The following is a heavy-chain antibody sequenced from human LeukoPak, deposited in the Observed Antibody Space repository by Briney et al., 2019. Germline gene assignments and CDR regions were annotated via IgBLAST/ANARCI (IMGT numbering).Heavy chain of an antibody. J-gene: IGHJ4*02. V-gene: IGHV1-2*02. CDR1: GYTFTGYY. CDR2: INPNSGGT. Sequence: ASVKVSCKASGYTFTGYYIHWVRQAPGQGLEWMGWINPNSGGTNYAQKFQDRVTMIRDTSITTAYMELSRLRSDDTAVYYCAREAQGYDSSGHFDYWGQGTLVTVS. CDR3: AREAQGYDSSGHFDY. D-gene: IGHD3-22*01.